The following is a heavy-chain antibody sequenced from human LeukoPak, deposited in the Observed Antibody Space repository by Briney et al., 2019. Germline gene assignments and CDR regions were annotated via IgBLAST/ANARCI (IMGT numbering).Heavy chain of an antibody. CDR2: INPNSGGT. Sequence: ASVKVSCKASGYTFTGYYMHWVRQAPGQGLEWMGWINPNSGGTNYAQKFQGWVTMTRDTSVSTAYMELSRLRSDDTAVYYCARDVFSGSYYYYGMDVWGQGTTVTVSS. D-gene: IGHD1-26*01. V-gene: IGHV1-2*04. CDR3: ARDVFSGSYYYYGMDV. J-gene: IGHJ6*02. CDR1: GYTFTGYY.